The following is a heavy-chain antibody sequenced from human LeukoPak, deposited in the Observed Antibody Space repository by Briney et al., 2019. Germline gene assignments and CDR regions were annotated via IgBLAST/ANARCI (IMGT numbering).Heavy chain of an antibody. CDR1: GGTFSSYA. CDR2: INPNSGGT. Sequence: HGSSVKVSCKASGGTFSSYAISWVRQAPGQGLERMGWINPNSGGTNYAQKFQGRVTMTRDTSISTAYMELSRLRSDDTAVYYCARDRATGYSSGWSPGYWGQGTLVTVSS. CDR3: ARDRATGYSSGWSPGY. V-gene: IGHV1-2*02. D-gene: IGHD6-19*01. J-gene: IGHJ4*02.